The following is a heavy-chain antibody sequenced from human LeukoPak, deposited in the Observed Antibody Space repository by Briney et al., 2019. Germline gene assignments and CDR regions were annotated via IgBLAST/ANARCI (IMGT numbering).Heavy chain of an antibody. J-gene: IGHJ4*02. CDR3: ARLYGSGSYYRH. D-gene: IGHD3-10*01. Sequence: SETLSLTCAVYGGSFSGYYWNWIRQPPGKGLEWIGEINQSGSTNYNPSLKSRVTISVDTSKNQFSLKLNSVTAADTAIYYCARLYGSGSYYRHWGQGTLVTVSS. V-gene: IGHV4-34*01. CDR2: INQSGST. CDR1: GGSFSGYY.